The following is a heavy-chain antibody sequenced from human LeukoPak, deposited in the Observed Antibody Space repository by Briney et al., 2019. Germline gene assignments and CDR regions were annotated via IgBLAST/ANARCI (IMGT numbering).Heavy chain of an antibody. Sequence: PGGSLRLSCAASGFTFSSYAMSWVRQAPGKGLEWVSAISGSGGSTYYADSVKGRFTISRDNSKNTLYLQMNSLRAEDTAVYYCARDERVGYSSSADYWGQGTLVTVSS. CDR2: ISGSGGST. CDR1: GFTFSSYA. D-gene: IGHD6-6*01. J-gene: IGHJ4*02. V-gene: IGHV3-23*01. CDR3: ARDERVGYSSSADY.